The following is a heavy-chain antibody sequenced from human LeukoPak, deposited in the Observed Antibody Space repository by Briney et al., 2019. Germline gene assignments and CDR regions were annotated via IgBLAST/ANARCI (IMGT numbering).Heavy chain of an antibody. D-gene: IGHD3-9*01. Sequence: SQTLSLTCAVSGGSISSGGYSWSWIRQPPGKGLEWIGYIYHSGSTYYNPSLKSRVTISVDRSKNQFSLKLSFVTAADTAVYYCARGNYDILTGYYNNWFDPWGQGTLVTVSS. CDR2: IYHSGST. J-gene: IGHJ5*02. CDR1: GGSISSGGYS. CDR3: ARGNYDILTGYYNNWFDP. V-gene: IGHV4-30-2*01.